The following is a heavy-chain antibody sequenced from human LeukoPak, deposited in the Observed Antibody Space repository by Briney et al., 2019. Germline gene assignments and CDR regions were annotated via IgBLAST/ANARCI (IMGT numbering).Heavy chain of an antibody. D-gene: IGHD3-16*01. V-gene: IGHV4-31*03. CDR2: IYYSGST. Sequence: SETLSLTCTVSGGSISSGGYYWSWIRQHPGKGLEWIGYIYYSGSTYYNPSLKSRVTISVDTSKNQFSLKLSSVTAADTAVYYCARLRLGNYYYGMDVWGQGTTVTVSS. J-gene: IGHJ6*02. CDR3: ARLRLGNYYYGMDV. CDR1: GGSISSGGYY.